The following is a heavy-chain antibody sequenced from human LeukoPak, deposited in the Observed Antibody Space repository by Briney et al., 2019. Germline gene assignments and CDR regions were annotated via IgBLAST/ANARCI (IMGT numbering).Heavy chain of an antibody. Sequence: SETLSLTCTVSGGSISSYYWSWIRQPPGKGLEWIGYIYTSGSTNYNPSLKSRVTISVDTSKNQFSLKLSSVTAADTAVYYCARQLADFWSGYPPSLGYYYYYMDVWGQGTLVTVSS. J-gene: IGHJ6*03. CDR3: ARQLADFWSGYPPSLGYYYYYMDV. CDR2: IYTSGST. CDR1: GGSISSYY. D-gene: IGHD3-3*01. V-gene: IGHV4-4*09.